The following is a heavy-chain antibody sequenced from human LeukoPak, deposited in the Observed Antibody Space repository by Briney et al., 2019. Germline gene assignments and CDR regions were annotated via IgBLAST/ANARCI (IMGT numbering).Heavy chain of an antibody. J-gene: IGHJ6*02. CDR1: GFTFSNAW. V-gene: IGHV3-15*01. CDR3: TTYDPSNYYGMDV. D-gene: IGHD5-12*01. CDR2: IKSKTDGGTT. Sequence: PGGSLRLSCAASGFTFSNAWMTWVRQAPGKGLEWVGHIKSKTDGGTTDYAAPVKGRFTISRDDSKNTLFLQMNSLKTEDTAVYYCTTYDPSNYYGMDVWGQGTTVTVS.